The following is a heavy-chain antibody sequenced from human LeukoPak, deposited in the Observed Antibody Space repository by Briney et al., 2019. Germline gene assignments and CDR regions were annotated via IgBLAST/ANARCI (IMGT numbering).Heavy chain of an antibody. CDR1: GYTSTTYW. D-gene: IGHD6-13*01. CDR2: IYPGDSDT. CDR3: AGPRDSSSWHFDF. J-gene: IGHJ4*02. Sequence: GESLKISCRGSGYTSTTYWIAWVRQMPGKGLEWMGIIYPGDSDTRYSPSFQGQVTISADKSISTAYLQWSSQKASDTAMYYCAGPRDSSSWHFDFWGQGTLVTVSS. V-gene: IGHV5-51*01.